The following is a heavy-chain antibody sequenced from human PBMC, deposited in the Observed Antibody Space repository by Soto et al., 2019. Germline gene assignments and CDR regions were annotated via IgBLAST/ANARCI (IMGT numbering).Heavy chain of an antibody. Sequence: EVQLLESGGGLVQPGGSLTLSCAASGFTFTNYDMRWVRQPPGKGLEWVSVIRSRGGSTNYAGSVKGRFTVSRDNSKNTLYLQINSLRAEDTAVYYCAKVFCSGGSCPTYYSYMDVWGKGTTVTVSS. D-gene: IGHD2-15*01. CDR1: GFTFTNYD. J-gene: IGHJ6*03. CDR2: IRSRGGST. V-gene: IGHV3-23*01. CDR3: AKVFCSGGSCPTYYSYMDV.